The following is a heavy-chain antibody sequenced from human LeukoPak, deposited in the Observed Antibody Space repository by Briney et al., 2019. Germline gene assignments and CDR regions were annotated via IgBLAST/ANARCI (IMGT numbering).Heavy chain of an antibody. D-gene: IGHD2-2*01. CDR1: GGSISSSSYY. Sequence: PSETLSLTCTVSGGSISSSSYYWGWIRQPPGKGLEWIGSIYYSGSTNYNPSLKSRVTISVDTSKNQFSLKLNSVTAADTAVYYCARGSRRDIVVAPARGSVPDYWGQGTLVTVSS. CDR3: ARGSRRDIVVAPARGSVPDY. V-gene: IGHV4-39*07. J-gene: IGHJ4*02. CDR2: IYYSGST.